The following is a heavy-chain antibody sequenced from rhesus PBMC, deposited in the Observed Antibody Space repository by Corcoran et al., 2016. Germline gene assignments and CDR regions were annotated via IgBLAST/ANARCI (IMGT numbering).Heavy chain of an antibody. CDR3: ARLERLRSQFDY. D-gene: IGHD1-14*01. V-gene: IGHV4-165*01. J-gene: IGHJ4*01. CDR2: IGGSRWST. Sequence: QVKLQQWGEGLVKPSETLSLTCAVSGGSISGYWWGWIRQPPGKGLEWIGNIGGSRWSTYYNHSLKRRVTSSTDTSKTQLSLKLSSVTAADTAVDYCARLERLRSQFDYWGQGVLVTVSS. CDR1: GGSISGYW.